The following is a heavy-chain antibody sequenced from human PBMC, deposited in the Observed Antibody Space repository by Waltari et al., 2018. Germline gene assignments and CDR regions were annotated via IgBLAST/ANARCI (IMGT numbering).Heavy chain of an antibody. CDR1: GGSFSGYY. Sequence: QVQLQQWGAGLLKPSETLSLTCAVYGGSFSGYYWSWIRQPPGKGLEWIGEINHSGRTNYNPSLKSRVTISVDTSKNQFSLKLSSVTAADTAVYYCARARSSPIDAFDIWGQGTMVTVSS. V-gene: IGHV4-34*01. CDR3: ARARSSPIDAFDI. CDR2: INHSGRT. J-gene: IGHJ3*02. D-gene: IGHD3-9*01.